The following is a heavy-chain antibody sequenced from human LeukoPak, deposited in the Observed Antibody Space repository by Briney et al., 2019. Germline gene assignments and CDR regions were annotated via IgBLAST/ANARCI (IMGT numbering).Heavy chain of an antibody. J-gene: IGHJ4*02. D-gene: IGHD3-3*01. CDR2: ISYDGSNK. V-gene: IGHV3-30-3*01. CDR1: GFTFSSYA. CDR3: ARARGIRFLEWLLSGY. Sequence: PGGSLRLSCAASGFTFSSYAMNWVRQAPGKGLEWVAVISYDGSNKYYADSVKGRFTISRDNSKNTLYLQMNSLRAEDTAVYYCARARGIRFLEWLLSGYWGQGTLVTVSS.